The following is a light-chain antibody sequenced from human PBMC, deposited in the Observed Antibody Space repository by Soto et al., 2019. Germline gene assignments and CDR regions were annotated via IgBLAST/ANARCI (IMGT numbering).Light chain of an antibody. J-gene: IGKJ4*01. CDR2: DES. CDR1: QSISRW. CDR3: PQLDTFLLT. V-gene: IGKV1-5*01. Sequence: GYIVPIPSRASQSISRWLAWYQQKPGKAPRLLIYDESSLGSGVPSRFSGSGSGTDFTLTISSLQPEDFATYYCPQLDTFLLTSGGGTKVDIK.